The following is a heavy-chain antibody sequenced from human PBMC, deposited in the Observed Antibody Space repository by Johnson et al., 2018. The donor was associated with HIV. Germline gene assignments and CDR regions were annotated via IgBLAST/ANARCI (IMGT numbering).Heavy chain of an antibody. CDR3: ASERNMIVVDDDAFDI. Sequence: QVQLVESGGGVVQPGRSLRLSCAASGFTFSSYAMHWVRQAPGKGLEWVAVISYDGSNKYYADSVKGRFTISRDNSKNTLYLQMNSLRAEDTAVYYCASERNMIVVDDDAFDIWGQGTMVTVSS. CDR2: ISYDGSNK. D-gene: IGHD3-22*01. J-gene: IGHJ3*02. CDR1: GFTFSSYA. V-gene: IGHV3-30-3*01.